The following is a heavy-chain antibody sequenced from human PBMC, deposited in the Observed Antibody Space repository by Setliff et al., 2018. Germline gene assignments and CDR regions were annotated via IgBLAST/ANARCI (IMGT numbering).Heavy chain of an antibody. D-gene: IGHD6-13*01. Sequence: SETLSLTCTVSGGSISSSSYYWGWIRQPPGKGLEWIGSIYYSGSTYYNPSLKSRVTISVDTSKNQSSLKLSSVTAADTAVYYCARRRLYSSSWFEGAFDIWGQGTMVTVSS. V-gene: IGHV4-39*01. CDR1: GGSISSSSYY. J-gene: IGHJ3*02. CDR2: IYYSGST. CDR3: ARRRLYSSSWFEGAFDI.